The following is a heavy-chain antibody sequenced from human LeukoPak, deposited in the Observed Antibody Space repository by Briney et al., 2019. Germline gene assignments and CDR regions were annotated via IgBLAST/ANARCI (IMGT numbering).Heavy chain of an antibody. D-gene: IGHD5-12*01. CDR3: ARGKDIVATTVLEPDAFNI. CDR1: GYTFTSYG. V-gene: IGHV1-18*01. J-gene: IGHJ3*02. Sequence: ASVKVSCKASGYTFTSYGISWVRQAPGQGLEWMGWISAYNGNTNYAQKLQGRVTMTTDTSTSTAYMELRSLRSDDTAVYYCARGKDIVATTVLEPDAFNIWGQGTMVTVSS. CDR2: ISAYNGNT.